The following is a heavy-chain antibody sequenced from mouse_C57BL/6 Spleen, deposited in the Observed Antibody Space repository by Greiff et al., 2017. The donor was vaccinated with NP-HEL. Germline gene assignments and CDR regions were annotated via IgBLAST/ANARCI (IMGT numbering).Heavy chain of an antibody. CDR1: GFTFSNYW. CDR2: IRLKSDNYAT. V-gene: IGHV6-3*01. D-gene: IGHD3-1*01. Sequence: EVKLVESGGGLVQPGGSMKLSCVASGFTFSNYWMNWVRQSPEKGLEWVAQIRLKSDNYATHYAESVKGRFTISRDDSKSSVYLQMNNLRAEDTGIYYCTAPPLARYWYFDGWGTGTTVTVSS. J-gene: IGHJ1*03. CDR3: TAPPLARYWYFDG.